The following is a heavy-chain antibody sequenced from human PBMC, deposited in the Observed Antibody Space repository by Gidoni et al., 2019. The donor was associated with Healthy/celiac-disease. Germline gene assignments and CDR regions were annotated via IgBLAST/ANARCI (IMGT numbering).Heavy chain of an antibody. D-gene: IGHD5-12*01. Sequence: QLQLQESGPGLVKPSETLSLTCTVSGGSISSSSYYWGWIRQPPGKGLEWIGSIYYSGSTYYNPSLKSRVTISVDTSKNQFSLKLSSVTAADTAVYYCARHRRGGVATIMEAFFDYWGQGTLVTVSS. CDR3: ARHRRGGVATIMEAFFDY. J-gene: IGHJ4*02. CDR1: GGSISSSSYY. V-gene: IGHV4-39*01. CDR2: IYYSGST.